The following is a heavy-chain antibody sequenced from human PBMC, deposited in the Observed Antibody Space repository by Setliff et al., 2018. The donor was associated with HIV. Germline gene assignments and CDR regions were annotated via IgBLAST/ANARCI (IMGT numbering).Heavy chain of an antibody. J-gene: IGHJ4*02. Sequence: GESLKLSCKGSGYSFSTYLIAWVRQMPGKGLEWMGVIFPGYSDARYSPSFQGPVTISVDESISTAYLQWISLQASDTAMYYCSIVYGDFEGNLLHFDNWGLGTLFTVSS. CDR3: SIVYGDFEGNLLHFDN. V-gene: IGHV5-51*01. CDR2: IFPGYSDA. D-gene: IGHD4-17*01. CDR1: GYSFSTYL.